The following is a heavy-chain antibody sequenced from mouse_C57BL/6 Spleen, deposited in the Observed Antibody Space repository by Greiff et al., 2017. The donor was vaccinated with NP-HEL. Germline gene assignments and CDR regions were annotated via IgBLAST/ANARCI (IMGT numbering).Heavy chain of an antibody. D-gene: IGHD2-4*01. CDR1: GFSLTSYG. CDR2: IWRGGST. V-gene: IGHV2-5*01. J-gene: IGHJ1*03. CDR3: ATISTMISRYFDV. Sequence: QVQLKESGPGLVQPSQSPSITCTVSGFSLTSYGVHWVRQSPGKGLEWLGVIWRGGSTDYNAAFMSRLSITKDNSKSQVFFKMNSLQADDTAIYYCATISTMISRYFDVWGTGTTVTVSS.